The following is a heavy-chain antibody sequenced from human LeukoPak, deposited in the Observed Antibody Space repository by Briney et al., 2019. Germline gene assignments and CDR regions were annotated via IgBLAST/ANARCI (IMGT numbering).Heavy chain of an antibody. CDR1: GFTFSNYG. D-gene: IGHD2-2*01. CDR3: ARGYCSSTSCYYHYYYYMDV. Sequence: GGSLRLSCAASGFTFSNYGMHWVRQAPGQGLEWMGWINPNSGGTNFAQKFQGRVTVTRDTSISTAYMELSRLRSDDTAVYYCARGYCSSTSCYYHYYYYMDVWGKGTTVTVSS. J-gene: IGHJ6*03. CDR2: INPNSGGT. V-gene: IGHV1-2*02.